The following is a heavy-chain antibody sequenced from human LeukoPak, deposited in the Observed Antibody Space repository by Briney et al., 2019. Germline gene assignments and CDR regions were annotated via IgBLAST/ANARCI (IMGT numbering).Heavy chain of an antibody. D-gene: IGHD1-26*01. CDR2: IDWDDDT. J-gene: IGHJ4*02. CDR1: GFSLTTNGMC. Sequence: SGPALVKPTLALTLTCTFSGFSLTTNGMCVNWIRQPPGKALEWLARIDWDDDTYYSTSLKTRLTISKDTSKNQVVLTMTNMDPVDTATYYCARMRIVAATRSHLDSWGQGTLVTVSS. CDR3: ARMRIVAATRSHLDS. V-gene: IGHV2-70*11.